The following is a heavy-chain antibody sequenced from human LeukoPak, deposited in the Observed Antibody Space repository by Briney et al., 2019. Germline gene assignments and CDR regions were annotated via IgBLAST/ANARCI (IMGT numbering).Heavy chain of an antibody. J-gene: IGHJ6*03. CDR3: ARRRNYYYYMDV. CDR1: GGSISSSSYY. V-gene: IGHV4-39*01. CDR2: IYYSGST. Sequence: SETLSLTCTVSGGSISSSSYYWGWIRQPPGKGLEWIGSIYYSGSTYYNPSLKSRVTISVDTSKNQFSLKLSSVTAADTAVYYCARRRNYYYYMDVWGKGTTVTVS.